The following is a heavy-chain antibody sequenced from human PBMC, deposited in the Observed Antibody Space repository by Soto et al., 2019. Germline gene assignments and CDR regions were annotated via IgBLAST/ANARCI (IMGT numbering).Heavy chain of an antibody. D-gene: IGHD5-12*01. CDR3: ARESRLGYRCFDN. Sequence: SETLSLTCDVSGDSISIGGYSWNWLRQPPGKGLQWIGYIYHGGSTYYNPSLKSRVIISVDRSKNHFSLNLTSVTAADTAVYYWARESRLGYRCFDNCGQGILVTVSS. CDR1: GDSISIGGYS. CDR2: IYHGGST. V-gene: IGHV4-30-2*01. J-gene: IGHJ4*02.